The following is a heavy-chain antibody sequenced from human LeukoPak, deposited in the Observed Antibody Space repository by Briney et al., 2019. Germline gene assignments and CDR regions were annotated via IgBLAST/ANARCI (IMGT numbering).Heavy chain of an antibody. J-gene: IGHJ4*02. V-gene: IGHV4-59*01. D-gene: IGHD6-19*01. CDR1: GGSISSYY. CDR2: IYYSGST. Sequence: SETLSLTCTVSGGSISSYYWSWIRQPPGKGLEWVGYIYYSGSTNYNPSLKSRVTISVDTSKNQFSLKLSSVTAADTAVYYCARDGYSSGWPSIDYWGQGTLVTVSS. CDR3: ARDGYSSGWPSIDY.